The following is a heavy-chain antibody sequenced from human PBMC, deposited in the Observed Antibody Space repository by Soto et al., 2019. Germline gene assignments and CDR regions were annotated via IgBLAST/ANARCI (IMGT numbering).Heavy chain of an antibody. D-gene: IGHD3-22*01. CDR2: INPSGGST. V-gene: IGHV1-46*01. J-gene: IGHJ2*01. Sequence: QVQLVQSGAEVKKPGASVKVSCKASGYTFTRYYMHWVRQAPGQGLEWMGIINPSGGSTSYAQKFQGRVTMTRDTSTSTVYMELSSLRSEDTAMYYCARDSFAYYYDSSGYATAYFDLWGRGTLVTVSS. CDR3: ARDSFAYYYDSSGYATAYFDL. CDR1: GYTFTRYY.